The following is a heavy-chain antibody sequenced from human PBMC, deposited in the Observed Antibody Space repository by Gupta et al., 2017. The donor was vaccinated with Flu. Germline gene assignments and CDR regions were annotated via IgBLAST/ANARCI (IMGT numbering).Heavy chain of an antibody. CDR3: SRGETGPSPPGRNDC. J-gene: IGHJ4*02. D-gene: IGHD1-14*01. CDR1: GFTFSEHY. V-gene: IGHV3-72*01. CDR2: IRNKANSYTT. Sequence: EVRLVESGGGLVQPGGSLRLSCVVSGFTFSEHYIDWIRQAPGKGLEWVGRIRNKANSYTTEYAASVKDRFTITRDDAKDSLYLQMNSLNNGDTAVYYCSRGETGPSPPGRNDCWGQGTLVTVSS.